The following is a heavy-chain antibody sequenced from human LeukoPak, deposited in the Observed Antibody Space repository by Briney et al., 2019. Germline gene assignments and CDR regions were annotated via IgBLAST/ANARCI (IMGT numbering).Heavy chain of an antibody. CDR2: VTYSGST. D-gene: IGHD3-16*01. CDR1: GGSISGYY. V-gene: IGHV4-59*01. CDR3: ARDVEDDVGVFDY. Sequence: PSETLSLTCTVSGGSISGYYWSWIRQAPGKGLEWIGYVTYSGSTNYNPTLKSRVTISVDMSKNQFSLKLTSVTAADTAVYYCARDVEDDVGVFDYWGQGILVTVSS. J-gene: IGHJ4*02.